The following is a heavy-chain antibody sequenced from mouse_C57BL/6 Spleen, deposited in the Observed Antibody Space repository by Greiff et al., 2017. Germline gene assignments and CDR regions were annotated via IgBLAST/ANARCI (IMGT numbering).Heavy chain of an antibody. D-gene: IGHD2-5*01. CDR2: ISSGSSTI. J-gene: IGHJ4*01. Sequence: EVQLVESGGGLVKPGGSLKLSCAASGFTFSDYGMHWVRQAPEKGLEWVAYISSGSSTIYYADTVKGRFTITRDNAKNTLFLQMTSLRSEDTAMYYCARRSYSIYAMDYWGQGTSVTVSS. CDR3: ARRSYSIYAMDY. V-gene: IGHV5-17*01. CDR1: GFTFSDYG.